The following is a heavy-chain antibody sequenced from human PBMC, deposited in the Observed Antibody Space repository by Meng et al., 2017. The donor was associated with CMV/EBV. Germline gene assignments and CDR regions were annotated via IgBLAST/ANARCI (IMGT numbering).Heavy chain of an antibody. Sequence: QAEAVQAGAEVKKPGASVKVSCKASGHPFPGYYMHWVRQAPGQGLEWMGWINPNSGGTNYAQKFQGRVTMTRDTSISTAYMELSRLRSDDPAVYYCATYIGNYINWYFDLWGRGTLVTVSS. J-gene: IGHJ2*01. CDR2: INPNSGGT. V-gene: IGHV1-2*02. CDR1: GHPFPGYY. D-gene: IGHD1-7*01. CDR3: ATYIGNYINWYFDL.